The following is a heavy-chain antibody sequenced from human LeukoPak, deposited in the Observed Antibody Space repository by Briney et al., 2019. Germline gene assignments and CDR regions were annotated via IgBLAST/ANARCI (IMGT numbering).Heavy chain of an antibody. CDR3: ARDPGDTDWYNFDF. CDR2: IHSSGST. Sequence: SETLSLTCTVSGGSLSGHFWSWFRQPPGKGLENIGYIHSSGSTNYNPSYKSRVTVSLEMSKIQFSLSLSSVTAADTAVYYCARDPGDTDWYNFDFWGQGILVTVSS. V-gene: IGHV4-59*11. CDR1: GGSLSGHF. J-gene: IGHJ4*02. D-gene: IGHD3-9*01.